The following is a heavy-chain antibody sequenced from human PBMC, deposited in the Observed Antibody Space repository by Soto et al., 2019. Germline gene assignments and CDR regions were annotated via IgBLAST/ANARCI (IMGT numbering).Heavy chain of an antibody. CDR3: AKGIVAADPVLYYYYYGMDV. D-gene: IGHD6-13*01. CDR1: GFTFSSYS. J-gene: IGHJ6*02. Sequence: GGSLRLSCAASGFTFSSYSMNWVRQAPGKGLEWVSSISSSSSYIYYADSVKGRFTISRDNAKNSLYLQMNSLRAEDTAVYYCAKGIVAADPVLYYYYYGMDVWGQGTTVTVSS. V-gene: IGHV3-21*01. CDR2: ISSSSSYI.